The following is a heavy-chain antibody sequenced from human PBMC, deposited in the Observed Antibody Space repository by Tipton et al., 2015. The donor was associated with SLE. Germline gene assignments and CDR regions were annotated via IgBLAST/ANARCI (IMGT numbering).Heavy chain of an antibody. CDR2: IYYTGST. CDR1: GYSISSGTYY. J-gene: IGHJ4*02. Sequence: TLSLTCTVSGYSISSGTYYWSWIRQPPGKGLEWIGYIYYTGSTHYNPSLKSRVTISVDTSKNQFSLKLSSVTAADTAVYYCARGPTGSSAREDTWGQGTLVAVSS. V-gene: IGHV4-61*01. CDR3: ARGPTGSSAREDT. D-gene: IGHD2-2*01.